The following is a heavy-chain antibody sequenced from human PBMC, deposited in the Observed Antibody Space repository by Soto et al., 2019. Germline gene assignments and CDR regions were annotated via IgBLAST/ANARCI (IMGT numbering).Heavy chain of an antibody. J-gene: IGHJ3*02. D-gene: IGHD4-17*01. V-gene: IGHV3-30-3*01. CDR3: ERARAHVTTHAFDI. Sequence: GGSLILSCAAAGFTFSSYAMHLVRQAPGKGLEWVAVISYDGSNKYYADSVKGRFTISRDNSKNTLYLQMNSLRAEDTAVYYCERARAHVTTHAFDIWGQGTMVTVSS. CDR1: GFTFSSYA. CDR2: ISYDGSNK.